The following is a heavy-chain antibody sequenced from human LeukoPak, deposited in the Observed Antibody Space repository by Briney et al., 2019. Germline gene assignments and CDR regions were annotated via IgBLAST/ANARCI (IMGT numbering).Heavy chain of an antibody. CDR3: ARGLNRHGYSYGYSNESDY. CDR2: INHSGST. Sequence: SETLSLTCAVYGGSFSGYYWSWIRQPPGKGLEWIGEINHSGSTNYNPSLKSRVTISVDTSKNQFSLELSSVTAADTAVYYCARGLNRHGYSYGYSNESDYWGQGTLVTVSS. CDR1: GGSFSGYY. V-gene: IGHV4-34*01. J-gene: IGHJ4*02. D-gene: IGHD5-18*01.